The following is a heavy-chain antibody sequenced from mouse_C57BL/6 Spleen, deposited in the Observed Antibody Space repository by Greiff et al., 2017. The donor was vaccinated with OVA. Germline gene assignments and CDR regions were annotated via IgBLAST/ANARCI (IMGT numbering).Heavy chain of an antibody. Sequence: EVMLVESGGGLVKPGGSLKLSCAASGFTFSSYAMPWVRQTPEKRLEWVATISDGGSYTYYPDNVKGRFTISRDNAKNNLYLQMSHLKSEDTAIYYCARDRGSYADWGQGTLVTVSA. CDR1: GFTFSSYA. CDR2: ISDGGSYT. CDR3: ARDRGSYAD. V-gene: IGHV5-4*01. J-gene: IGHJ3*01.